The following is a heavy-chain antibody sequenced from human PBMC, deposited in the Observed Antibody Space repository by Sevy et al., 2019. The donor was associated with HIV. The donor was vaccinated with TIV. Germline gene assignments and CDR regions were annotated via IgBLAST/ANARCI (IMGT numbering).Heavy chain of an antibody. CDR3: AKGLHYGSGSYYGGTDY. Sequence: GGSLRLSCAASGFTFSSYAIHWVRQAPGKGLEWVAVISYDGNNKYYADSVKGRFTISRDNSKNTVYLQMNRLRTEDTAVYYCAKGLHYGSGSYYGGTDYWGQGTLVTVSS. J-gene: IGHJ4*02. CDR2: ISYDGNNK. V-gene: IGHV3-30-3*01. D-gene: IGHD3-10*01. CDR1: GFTFSSYA.